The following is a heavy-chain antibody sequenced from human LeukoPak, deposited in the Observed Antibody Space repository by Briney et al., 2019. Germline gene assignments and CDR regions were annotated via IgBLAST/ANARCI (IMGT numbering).Heavy chain of an antibody. CDR3: AREAAIAVAGQDY. CDR1: GYTFTGYY. D-gene: IGHD6-19*01. J-gene: IGHJ4*02. CDR2: INPNSGGT. Sequence: ASVTVSCKASGYTFTGYYMHWVRQAPGQGLEWMGRINPNSGGTNYAQKFQGRVTMTRDTSISTAYMELSSLRSDDTAVYYCAREAAIAVAGQDYWGQGTLVTVSS. V-gene: IGHV1-2*06.